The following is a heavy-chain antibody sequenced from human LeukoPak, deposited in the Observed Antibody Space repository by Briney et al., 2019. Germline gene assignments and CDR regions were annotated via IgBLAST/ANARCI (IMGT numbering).Heavy chain of an antibody. D-gene: IGHD6-13*01. CDR2: INTDGSST. CDR3: ASYSSSSFDY. CDR1: GFTFSSYW. J-gene: IGHJ4*02. V-gene: IGHV3-74*01. Sequence: GGSLRLSCAASGFTFSSYWMHWVRQAPGKGLVWVSRINTDGSSTSYAASVKGRFTISRDNAKNTLYLQMKSLRAEDTAVYYCASYSSSSFDYWGQGTLVTVSS.